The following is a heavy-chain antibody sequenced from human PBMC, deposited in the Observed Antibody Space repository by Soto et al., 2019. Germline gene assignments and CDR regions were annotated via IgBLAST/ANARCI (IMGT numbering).Heavy chain of an antibody. Sequence: SETLSLTCTVSGGSISSSSYYWGWIRQPPGKGLEWIGSIYYSGSTYYNPSLKSRVTISVDTSKNQFSLKLSSVTAADTAVYYCARQSSGLVRWDYWGQGTLVTVSS. CDR2: IYYSGST. CDR3: ARQSSGLVRWDY. D-gene: IGHD6-19*01. J-gene: IGHJ4*02. V-gene: IGHV4-39*01. CDR1: GGSISSSSYY.